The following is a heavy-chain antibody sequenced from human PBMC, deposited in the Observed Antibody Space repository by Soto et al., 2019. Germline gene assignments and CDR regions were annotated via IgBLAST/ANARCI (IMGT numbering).Heavy chain of an antibody. CDR3: ARDWEFGY. D-gene: IGHD3-10*01. V-gene: IGHV1-46*01. CDR1: GYTFTSYY. J-gene: IGHJ4*02. Sequence: ASVKVSCKASGYTFTSYYMHWVRQAPGQGLEWMGVINPSGGTTIDPQKFQGRVTVTRDTSTSTVYMELSSLRSDDTAVYYCARDWEFGYWGQGTLVTAPQ. CDR2: INPSGGTT.